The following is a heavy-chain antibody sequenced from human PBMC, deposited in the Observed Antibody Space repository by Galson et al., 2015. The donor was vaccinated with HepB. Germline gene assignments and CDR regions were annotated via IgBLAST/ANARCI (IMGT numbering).Heavy chain of an antibody. D-gene: IGHD2-2*01. CDR1: GFTFSSYS. CDR2: ISSSSSYI. Sequence: SLRLSCAASGFTFSSYSMNWVRQAPGKGLEWVSSISSSSSYIYYADSVKGRFTISRDNAKNSLYLQMNSLRAEDTAVYYCARDQDIVLVPAAMKRGFGDYYYYGMDVWGQGTTVTVSS. J-gene: IGHJ6*02. CDR3: ARDQDIVLVPAAMKRGFGDYYYYGMDV. V-gene: IGHV3-21*01.